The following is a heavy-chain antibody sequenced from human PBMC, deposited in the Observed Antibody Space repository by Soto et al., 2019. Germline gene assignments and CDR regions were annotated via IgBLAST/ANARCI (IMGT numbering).Heavy chain of an antibody. CDR3: ARDLEQQLVHEGFNWFDP. D-gene: IGHD6-13*01. V-gene: IGHV4-4*02. Sequence: SETLSLTCALCAGPINSSNWLSWVRQPPGNDLEWIGGISHSAGTDYIPSLKSRVTISVDKSKNQFSLKLSSVTAADTAVYYCARDLEQQLVHEGFNWFDPWGQTTLVRVS. CDR1: AGPINSSNW. CDR2: ISHSAGT. J-gene: IGHJ5*02.